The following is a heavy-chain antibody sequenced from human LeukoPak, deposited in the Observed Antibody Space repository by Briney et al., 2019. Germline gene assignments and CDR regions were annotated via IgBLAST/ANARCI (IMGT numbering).Heavy chain of an antibody. D-gene: IGHD3-22*01. CDR2: IRSKANSYAT. CDR1: GFTFSGSA. J-gene: IGHJ6*02. V-gene: IGHV3-73*01. Sequence: GGSLRLSCAASGFTFSGSAMPWVRQASGKGLEWVGRIRSKANSYATAYAASVKGRFTISRDDSKNTAYLQMNSLKTEDTAVYYCTRQNYDSSGYYSYYYYYGMDVWGQGTTVTVSS. CDR3: TRQNYDSSGYYSYYYYYGMDV.